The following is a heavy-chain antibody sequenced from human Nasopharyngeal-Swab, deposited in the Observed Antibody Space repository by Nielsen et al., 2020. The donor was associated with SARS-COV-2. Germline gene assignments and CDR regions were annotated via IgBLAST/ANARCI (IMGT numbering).Heavy chain of an antibody. D-gene: IGHD3-3*01. CDR3: ARAPDSIDSWSDLFERYYFYYMDV. V-gene: IGHV7-4-1*02. CDR2: INTNTGNP. Sequence: WVRQAPGQGPEWMGWINTNTGNPTYAQGFTGRFVFSLDTSVSTAYLQISSLKAEDTAVYFCARAPDSIDSWSDLFERYYFYYMDVWGQGTTVTVSS. J-gene: IGHJ6*03.